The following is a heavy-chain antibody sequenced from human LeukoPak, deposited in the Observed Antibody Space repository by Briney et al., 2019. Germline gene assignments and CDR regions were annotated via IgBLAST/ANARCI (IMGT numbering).Heavy chain of an antibody. J-gene: IGHJ3*02. CDR1: GYSFTSHW. V-gene: IGHV5-51*01. CDR2: IYPGDSDT. D-gene: IGHD5-18*01. CDR3: ARPYTAMASDAFDI. Sequence: AGESLKISCKGSGYSFTSHWIGWVRQMPGKGLEWMGIIYPGDSDTRYSPSFQGQVTISADKSISTAYLQWSSLKASDTAMYYCARPYTAMASDAFDIWGQGTMVTVPS.